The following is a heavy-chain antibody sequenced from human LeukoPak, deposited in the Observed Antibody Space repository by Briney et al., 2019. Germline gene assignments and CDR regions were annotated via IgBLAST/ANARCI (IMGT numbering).Heavy chain of an antibody. Sequence: PGGSLRLSCAASGFIFNNYGLHWVRQAPGKGLEWVAFIPFDGSNNYYADSVKGRFTISRDKSANMLYLQMNSLRAEDTAVYCCARVAAAGNYYYYGMDVWGQGTTVTVSS. J-gene: IGHJ6*02. CDR2: IPFDGSNN. D-gene: IGHD6-13*01. CDR3: ARVAAAGNYYYYGMDV. V-gene: IGHV3-30*02. CDR1: GFIFNNYG.